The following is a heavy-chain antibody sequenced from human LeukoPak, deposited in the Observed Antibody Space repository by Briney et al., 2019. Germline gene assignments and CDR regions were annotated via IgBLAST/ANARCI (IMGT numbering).Heavy chain of an antibody. J-gene: IGHJ5*02. CDR3: ARVWEAAQGGPRFDP. CDR1: GFTVSSNY. CDR2: IYSGGST. Sequence: GGSLRLSCAASGFTVSSNYMSWVRQAPGKGLEWVSVIYSGGSTYYPDSVKGRFTISRDNSKNTLYPQMNRLRAEDTGVYYCARVWEAAQGGPRFDPWGQGTLVTVSS. D-gene: IGHD6-6*01. V-gene: IGHV3-53*01.